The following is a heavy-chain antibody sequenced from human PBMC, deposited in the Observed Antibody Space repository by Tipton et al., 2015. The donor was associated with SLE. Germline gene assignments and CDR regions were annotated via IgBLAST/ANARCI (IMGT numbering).Heavy chain of an antibody. V-gene: IGHV3-11*01. CDR2: ISSSGSTI. D-gene: IGHD3-9*01. Sequence: SLRLSCAASGFTFSDYYMSWIRQAPGKGLEWVSYISSSGSTIYYADSVKDRFTISRDNAKNSLYLQMNSLRAEDTAVHYCARGGYDIWWYFDYWGQGTLVTVSS. CDR3: ARGGYDIWWYFDY. CDR1: GFTFSDYY. J-gene: IGHJ4*02.